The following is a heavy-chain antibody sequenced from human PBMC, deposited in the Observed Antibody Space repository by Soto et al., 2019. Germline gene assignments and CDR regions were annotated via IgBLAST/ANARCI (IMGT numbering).Heavy chain of an antibody. D-gene: IGHD3-22*01. CDR3: ARTRYSLGTSGYYPFDY. Sequence: PSETLSLTCSVSGDFISNTTYYWGLVRQAPGKGLEWVGSIYFSGSGTSHWNPSLKSRVTISVDTSKNQFSLKLTSVTAADTAVYYCARTRYSLGTSGYYPFDYWGQGTLVTVSS. J-gene: IGHJ4*02. CDR1: GDFISNTTYY. CDR2: IYFSGSGTS. V-gene: IGHV4-39*01.